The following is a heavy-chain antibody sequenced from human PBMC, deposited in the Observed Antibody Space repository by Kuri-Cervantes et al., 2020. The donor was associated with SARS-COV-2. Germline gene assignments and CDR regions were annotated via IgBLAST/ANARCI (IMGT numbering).Heavy chain of an antibody. D-gene: IGHD6-6*01. V-gene: IGHV4-4*07. CDR2: IYTSGST. Sequence: GSLRLSCTVSGGSISSYYWSWIRQPAGKGLEWIGRIYTSGSTSYNPSLKSRVTISVDTSKNQFSLKLSSVTAADTAVYYCARGSSSHRPFDYWGQGTLVTVSS. J-gene: IGHJ4*02. CDR1: GGSISSYY. CDR3: ARGSSSHRPFDY.